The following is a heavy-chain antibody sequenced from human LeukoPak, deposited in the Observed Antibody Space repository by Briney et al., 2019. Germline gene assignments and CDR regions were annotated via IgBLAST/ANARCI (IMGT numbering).Heavy chain of an antibody. V-gene: IGHV4-59*01. D-gene: IGHD5-18*01. CDR2: IYYSGST. CDR1: GGSISSYY. CDR3: ARVRGYSYGLDAFDI. Sequence: PPETLSLTCTVSGGSISSYYWSWIRQPPGKGLEWIGYIYYSGSTNYNPSLKSRVTISVDTSKNQFSLKLSSVTAADTAVYYCARVRGYSYGLDAFDIWAKGQWSPSLQ. J-gene: IGHJ3*02.